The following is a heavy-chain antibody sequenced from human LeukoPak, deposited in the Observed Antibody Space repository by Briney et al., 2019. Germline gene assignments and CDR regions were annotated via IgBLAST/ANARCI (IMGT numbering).Heavy chain of an antibody. CDR1: GFTFSSYS. D-gene: IGHD4-17*01. CDR3: ARDSGPTVTTVDY. Sequence: GGSLRLSCAASGFTFSSYSMNWVRQAPGKGLEWVSYISSSSSTIYYADSVKGRFTISRDNSKNTLYLQMNSLRAEDTAVYYCARDSGPTVTTVDYWGQGTLVTVSS. J-gene: IGHJ4*02. CDR2: ISSSSSTI. V-gene: IGHV3-48*01.